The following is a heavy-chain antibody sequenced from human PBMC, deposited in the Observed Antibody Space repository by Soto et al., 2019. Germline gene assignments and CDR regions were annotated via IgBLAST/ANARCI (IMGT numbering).Heavy chain of an antibody. V-gene: IGHV3-48*04. D-gene: IGHD1-26*01. Sequence: GGSLRLSCAASGFTFNKYTMNWVRQAPGKGLEWLSYISGGGGTMFYADSVKGRVTISRDNAKNSLYLQMDSLRAEDTAVYYCARDKSGSYSIDYWGQRTLVTVSS. J-gene: IGHJ4*02. CDR2: ISGGGGTM. CDR3: ARDKSGSYSIDY. CDR1: GFTFNKYT.